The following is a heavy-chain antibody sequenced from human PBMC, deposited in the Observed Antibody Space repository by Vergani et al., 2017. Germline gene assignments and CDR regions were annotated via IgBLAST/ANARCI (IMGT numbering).Heavy chain of an antibody. CDR1: GFTFSSYA. CDR2: ISGSGGSP. J-gene: IGHJ6*03. CDR3: AKDQAYSSGWYSVDYYYYYMDV. Sequence: EVQLLESGGGLVQPGGSLRLSCAASGFTFSSYAMSWVRQAPGKGLEWVSAISGSGGSPYYADSVKGRFTISRDNSKNTLYLQMNRLRAEDTAVYYCAKDQAYSSGWYSVDYYYYYMDVWGKGTTVTVSS. V-gene: IGHV3-23*01. D-gene: IGHD6-19*01.